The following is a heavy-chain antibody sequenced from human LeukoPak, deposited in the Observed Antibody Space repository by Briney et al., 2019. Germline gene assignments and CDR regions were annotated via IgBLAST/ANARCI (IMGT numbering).Heavy chain of an antibody. V-gene: IGHV4-31*03. CDR3: ARDLGDGYLANDY. CDR2: IYYSGST. J-gene: IGHJ4*02. Sequence: PSETLSLTCTVSGDSIGSGAYYWSWIRQHPGKGLEWIGDIYYSGSTYYNPSLKSRVSISVDTSKNQFSLKLSSVTAADTAVYYCARDLGDGYLANDYWGQGTLVTVSS. CDR1: GDSIGSGAYY. D-gene: IGHD5-24*01.